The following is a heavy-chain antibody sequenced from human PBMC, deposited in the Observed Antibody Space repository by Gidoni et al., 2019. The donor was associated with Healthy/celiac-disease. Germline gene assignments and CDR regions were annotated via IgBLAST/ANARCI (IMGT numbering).Heavy chain of an antibody. D-gene: IGHD5-18*01. CDR3: ARAPGDTAMASDY. CDR2: ISSSSSTI. CDR1: SSYS. Sequence: SSYSMNWVRQAPGKGLEWVSYISSSSSTIYYADSVKGRFTISRDNAKNSLYLQMNSLRAEDTAVYYCARAPGDTAMASDYRGQGTLVTVSS. V-gene: IGHV3-48*01. J-gene: IGHJ4*02.